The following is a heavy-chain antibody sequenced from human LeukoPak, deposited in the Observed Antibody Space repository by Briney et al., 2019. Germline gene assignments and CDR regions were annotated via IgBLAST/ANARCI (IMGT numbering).Heavy chain of an antibody. D-gene: IGHD3-22*01. Sequence: PGGSLRLSCAASGFTFSSNSMNWVRQAPGKGLEWISYISSSGTTIHYADSVRSRFSISRDNAKNSLYLQMHSLRAEDTAVYYCASPYDPRSYWGQGTLVTVSS. CDR2: ISSSGTTI. V-gene: IGHV3-48*01. J-gene: IGHJ4*02. CDR1: GFTFSSNS. CDR3: ASPYDPRSY.